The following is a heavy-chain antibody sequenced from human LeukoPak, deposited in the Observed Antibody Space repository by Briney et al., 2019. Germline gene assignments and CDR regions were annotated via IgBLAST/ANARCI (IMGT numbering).Heavy chain of an antibody. Sequence: GGSLRLSCAASGFTVSSNYMSWVRQAPGKGLEWVSVIYSGGYTYYADSVKGRFTISRDNSKNTLYLQMNSQRAEVTAVYYCARDKGAYGSDYGMDVWGQGTTVTVSS. CDR3: ARDKGAYGSDYGMDV. CDR1: GFTVSSNY. D-gene: IGHD3-10*01. J-gene: IGHJ6*02. CDR2: IYSGGYT. V-gene: IGHV3-66*01.